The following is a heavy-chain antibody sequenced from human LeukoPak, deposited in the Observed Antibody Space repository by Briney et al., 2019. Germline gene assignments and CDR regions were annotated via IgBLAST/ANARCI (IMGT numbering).Heavy chain of an antibody. V-gene: IGHV3-53*01. J-gene: IGHJ6*03. Sequence: PGGSLRLSCGASGFTISSNYMSWVRQAPGKGLEWVSVIYSGGSTYYADSVKGRFTISRDNSKNTLYLQMNSLRAEDTAVYYCARSYGDGRLYYMDVWGKGTTVTVSS. CDR3: ARSYGDGRLYYMDV. CDR1: GFTISSNY. CDR2: IYSGGST. D-gene: IGHD4-17*01.